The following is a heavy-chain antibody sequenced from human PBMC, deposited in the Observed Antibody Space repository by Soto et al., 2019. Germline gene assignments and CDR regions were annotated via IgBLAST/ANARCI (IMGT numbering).Heavy chain of an antibody. J-gene: IGHJ3*02. D-gene: IGHD2-8*01. V-gene: IGHV4-59*01. CDR3: GSEVFSRVCTCLYHQPHGGFDM. CDR2: IYYSGST. Sequence: SETLSLTCTVSGGSISSYYWSWIRQPPGKGLEWIGYIYYSGSTNYNPSLKSRVTISVDTSKNQFSLKLTSVTAADTAFYYGGSEVFSRVCTCLYHQPHGGFDMWGHGAMVTVSS. CDR1: GGSISSYY.